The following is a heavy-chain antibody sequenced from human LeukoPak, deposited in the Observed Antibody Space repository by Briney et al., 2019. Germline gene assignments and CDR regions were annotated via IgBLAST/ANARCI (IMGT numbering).Heavy chain of an antibody. CDR1: GFTFSSYW. D-gene: IGHD6-13*01. J-gene: IGHJ4*02. CDR3: AKDQTPGIAAAGNDY. CDR2: ISGSGGST. Sequence: PGGSLRLSYAASGFTFSSYWMSWVRQAPGKVLEWVSAISGSGGSTYYADSVKGRFTISRDNSKNTLYLQMNSLRAEDTAVYYCAKDQTPGIAAAGNDYWGQGTLVTVS. V-gene: IGHV3-23*01.